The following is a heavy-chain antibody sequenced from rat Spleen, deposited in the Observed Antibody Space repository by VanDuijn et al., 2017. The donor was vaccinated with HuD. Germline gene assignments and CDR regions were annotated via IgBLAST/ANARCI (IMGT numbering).Heavy chain of an antibody. D-gene: IGHD1-1*01. CDR2: MWSGGST. V-gene: IGHV2-45*01. CDR3: ARDRLQWFDY. J-gene: IGHJ2*01. CDR1: GFSLTSYN. Sequence: QVQLMESGPGLVQPSETLSLTCIVSGFSLTSYNVHWIRQPPRKGLEWMGVMWSGGSTGYNSALKSRLSISRDTSKSQILLKMNSLQTEDTAIYYCARDRLQWFDYWGQGVMVTVSS.